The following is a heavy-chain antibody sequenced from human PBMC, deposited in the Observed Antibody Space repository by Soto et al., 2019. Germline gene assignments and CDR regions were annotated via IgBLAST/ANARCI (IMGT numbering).Heavy chain of an antibody. CDR2: ISAYNGNT. V-gene: IGHV1-18*01. CDR1: GYTFTSYG. Sequence: QVQLVQSGAEVKKPGASVKVSCKASGYTFTSYGISWVRQAPGQGLEWMGWISAYNGNTNYAQKLQGRVTMTTDTSKSTAYMELRSLRSDDTAVYYCARVIIVLVPAATDDNWFDPWGQGTLVTVSS. D-gene: IGHD2-2*01. CDR3: ARVIIVLVPAATDDNWFDP. J-gene: IGHJ5*02.